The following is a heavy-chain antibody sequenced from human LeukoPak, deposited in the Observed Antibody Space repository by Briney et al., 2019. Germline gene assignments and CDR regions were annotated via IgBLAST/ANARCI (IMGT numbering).Heavy chain of an antibody. CDR1: GGSISSSNW. CDR3: ARVLSSGWYGGYFDY. CDR2: IYHSGST. D-gene: IGHD6-19*01. J-gene: IGHJ4*02. V-gene: IGHV4-4*02. Sequence: SETLSLTCAVSGGSISSSNWWSWVRQPPGKGLEWIGEIYHSGSTNYNPSLKSRVTISVDKSKNQFSLELSSVTAADTAVYYCARVLSSGWYGGYFDYWGQGALVTVSS.